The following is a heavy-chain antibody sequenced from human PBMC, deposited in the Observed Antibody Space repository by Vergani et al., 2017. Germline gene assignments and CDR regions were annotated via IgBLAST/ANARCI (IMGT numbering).Heavy chain of an antibody. CDR1: GFTFSSYG. CDR3: AKWGGPYCSGGSCYHPFDY. J-gene: IGHJ4*02. Sequence: QVQLVESGGGVVQPGRSLRLSCAASGFTFSSYGMHWVRQAPGKGLEWVAVIGYDGSNKYYADSVKGRFTISRDKSKNTLYLQMNSLRAEDTAVYYWAKWGGPYCSGGSCYHPFDYWGQGTLVTVSS. D-gene: IGHD2-15*01. V-gene: IGHV3-33*03. CDR2: IGYDGSNK.